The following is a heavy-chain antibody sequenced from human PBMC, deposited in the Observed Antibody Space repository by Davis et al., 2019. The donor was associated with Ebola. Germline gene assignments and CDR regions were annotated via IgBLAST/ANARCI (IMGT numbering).Heavy chain of an antibody. Sequence: SETLSLTCTVSGGSISSSSYYWSWIRQPPGKGLEWIGEINHSGSTNYNPSLKSRVTISVDTSKNQFSLKLSSVTAADTAVYYCARMRVFGVVIPYYYGMDVWGQGTTVTVSS. J-gene: IGHJ6*02. D-gene: IGHD3-3*01. CDR2: INHSGST. CDR1: GGSISSSSYY. CDR3: ARMRVFGVVIPYYYGMDV. V-gene: IGHV4-39*07.